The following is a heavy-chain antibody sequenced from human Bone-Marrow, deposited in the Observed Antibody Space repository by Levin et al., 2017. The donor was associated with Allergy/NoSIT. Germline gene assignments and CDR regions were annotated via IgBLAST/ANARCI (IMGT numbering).Heavy chain of an antibody. D-gene: IGHD4-17*01. CDR1: GFTFSSYW. Sequence: GGSLRLSCAASGFTFSSYWMHWVRQAPGKGLVWVSRINSDGSSTSYADSVKGRFTISRDNAKNTLYLQMNSLRAEDTAVYYCARDKTTVTTFLFCYYDGMDVWGQGTTVTVSS. J-gene: IGHJ6*02. CDR2: INSDGSST. V-gene: IGHV3-74*01. CDR3: ARDKTTVTTFLFCYYDGMDV.